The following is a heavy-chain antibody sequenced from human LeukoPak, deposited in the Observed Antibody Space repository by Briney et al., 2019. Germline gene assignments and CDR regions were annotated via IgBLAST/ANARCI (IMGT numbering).Heavy chain of an antibody. J-gene: IGHJ4*02. V-gene: IGHV3-30-3*01. Sequence: GGSLRLSCAASGFTFSSYDMHWVRQAPGKGLEWVAVISYDRTNKYYADSVKGRFTISRDNSKNTLYLQMNSLRAEDTAVYYCARDQPFFDYWGQGTLVTVSS. CDR2: ISYDRTNK. CDR1: GFTFSSYD. CDR3: ARDQPFFDY.